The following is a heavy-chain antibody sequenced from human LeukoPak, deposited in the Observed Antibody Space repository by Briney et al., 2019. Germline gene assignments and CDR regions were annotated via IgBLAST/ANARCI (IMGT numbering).Heavy chain of an antibody. Sequence: GGSLRLSCAASGFSFGGYALTWVRQAPGKGLEWVSSITYNGAATYYLDSVKARFTISRDNSRSTLYLQMDSSTAEDTALYYCAKDGLYFDGSTHIYYFDSWGQGTLVAVSS. CDR2: ITYNGAAT. J-gene: IGHJ4*02. D-gene: IGHD3-9*01. CDR3: AKDGLYFDGSTHIYYFDS. V-gene: IGHV3-23*01. CDR1: GFSFGGYA.